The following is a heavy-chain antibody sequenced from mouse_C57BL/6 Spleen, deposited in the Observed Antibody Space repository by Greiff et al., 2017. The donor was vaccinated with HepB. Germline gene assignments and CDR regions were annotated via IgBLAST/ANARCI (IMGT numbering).Heavy chain of an antibody. J-gene: IGHJ3*01. V-gene: IGHV1-7*01. CDR1: GYTFTSYW. CDR2: INPSSGYT. Sequence: QVQLQQSGAELAKPGASVKLSCKASGYTFTSYWMHWVKQRPGQGLEWIGYINPSSGYTKYNQKFKDKATLTADKSSSTAYMQLSSLTSEDSAVYYCARGAYYDYDDGAWFAYWGQGTLVTVSA. CDR3: ARGAYYDYDDGAWFAY. D-gene: IGHD2-4*01.